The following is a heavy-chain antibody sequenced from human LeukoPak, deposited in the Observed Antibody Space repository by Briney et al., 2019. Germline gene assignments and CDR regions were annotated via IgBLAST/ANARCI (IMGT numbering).Heavy chain of an antibody. Sequence: GASVKVSCKASGYTFTSYDINWVRQATGQGLEWMGWMNPNSGNTGYAQKFQGRVTITRNTSISTAYMELRSLRSDDTAVYYCARAPTALYDFWSGLYWFDPWGQGTLVTVSS. CDR3: ARAPTALYDFWSGLYWFDP. CDR1: GYTFTSYD. V-gene: IGHV1-8*03. D-gene: IGHD3-3*01. CDR2: MNPNSGNT. J-gene: IGHJ5*02.